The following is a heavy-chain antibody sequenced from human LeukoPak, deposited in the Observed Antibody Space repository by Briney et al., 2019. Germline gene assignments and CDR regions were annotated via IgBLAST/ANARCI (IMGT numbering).Heavy chain of an antibody. CDR1: GFTFSSYG. Sequence: GGSLRLSCAASGFTFSSYGMHWVRQAPGKGLEWVAVIWYDGSNKYYADSVKGRFTISRDNSKNTLYLQMNSLRAEDTAVYYCARGGGGYYFDYWGQGTLVTVSS. J-gene: IGHJ4*02. V-gene: IGHV3-33*01. D-gene: IGHD3-10*01. CDR3: ARGGGGYYFDY. CDR2: IWYDGSNK.